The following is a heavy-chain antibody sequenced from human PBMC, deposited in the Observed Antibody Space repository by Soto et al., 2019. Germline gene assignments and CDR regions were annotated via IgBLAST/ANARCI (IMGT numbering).Heavy chain of an antibody. CDR2: IYYSGST. D-gene: IGHD6-19*01. Sequence: ETLSRTCXVSGGSISSSSYYWGWIRQPPGKGLEWIGSIYYSGSTYYDPSLKSRVTISVDTPKNQFSLKLSSVTAADTAVYYCARHLDSSGWSNFIDYWGQGTLVTVSS. CDR1: GGSISSSSYY. V-gene: IGHV4-39*01. J-gene: IGHJ4*02. CDR3: ARHLDSSGWSNFIDY.